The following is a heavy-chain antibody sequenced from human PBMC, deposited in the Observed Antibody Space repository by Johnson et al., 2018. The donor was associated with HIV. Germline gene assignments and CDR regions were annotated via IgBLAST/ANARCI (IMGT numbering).Heavy chain of an antibody. Sequence: VQLVESGGGVVQAGRSLRLSCAASGFSFSSYALHWVRQAPGKGLEWVAAVSYETTNKHYADSVKGRFTISRDNSKSTLILQMNGLREEDTAIYYCARELRGPDAFDIWDQGTMVTVSS. J-gene: IGHJ3*02. V-gene: IGHV3-30-3*01. CDR2: VSYETTNK. CDR3: ARELRGPDAFDI. CDR1: GFSFSSYA.